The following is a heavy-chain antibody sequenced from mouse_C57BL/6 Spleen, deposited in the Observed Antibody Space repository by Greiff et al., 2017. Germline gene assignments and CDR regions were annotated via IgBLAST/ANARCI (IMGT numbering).Heavy chain of an antibody. CDR2: ISYDGSSN. CDR3: ARGTTTKDWYFDV. J-gene: IGHJ1*03. Sequence: EVQLVESEGGLVQPGSSMKLSCTASGFTFSDYSMAWVRQVPEKGLEWVANISYDGSSNYYLDSLKSRFIISRDNAKNILYLQMSSLKSEDTATYYCARGTTTKDWYFDVWGTGTTVTVSS. D-gene: IGHD1-1*01. V-gene: IGHV5-16*01. CDR1: GFTFSDYS.